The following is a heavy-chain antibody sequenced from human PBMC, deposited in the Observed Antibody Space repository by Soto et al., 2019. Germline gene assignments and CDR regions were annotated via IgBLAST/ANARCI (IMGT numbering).Heavy chain of an antibody. D-gene: IGHD3-22*01. Sequence: ASVKVSCKASGYTFTSYGISWVRQAPGQGLEWMGWISAYNGNTNYAQKLQGRVTMTTDTSTSTAYMELGSLRSDDTAVYYCARILFTMIPPSAVLDYWGQGTLVTVSS. J-gene: IGHJ4*02. V-gene: IGHV1-18*01. CDR1: GYTFTSYG. CDR3: ARILFTMIPPSAVLDY. CDR2: ISAYNGNT.